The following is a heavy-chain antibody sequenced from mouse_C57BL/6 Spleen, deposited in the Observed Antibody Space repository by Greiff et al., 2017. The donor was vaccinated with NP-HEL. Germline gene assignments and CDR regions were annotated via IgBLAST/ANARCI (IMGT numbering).Heavy chain of an antibody. CDR1: GYTFTSYW. Sequence: QVQLQQSGAELVKPGASVKMSCKASGYTFTSYWITWVKQRPGQGLEWIGDIYPGSGSTNYNEKFKSKATLTVDTSSSTAYMQLSSLTSEDSAVYYCARYYGSRHYYAMDYWGQGTSVTVSS. D-gene: IGHD1-1*01. V-gene: IGHV1-55*01. J-gene: IGHJ4*01. CDR3: ARYYGSRHYYAMDY. CDR2: IYPGSGST.